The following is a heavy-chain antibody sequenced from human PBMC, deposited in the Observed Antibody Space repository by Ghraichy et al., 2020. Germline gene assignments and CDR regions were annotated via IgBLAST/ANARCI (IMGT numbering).Heavy chain of an antibody. CDR2: IRYDGSNK. J-gene: IGHJ6*02. V-gene: IGHV3-30*02. CDR3: AKDLGGSGWYYLMEYYYGMEG. Sequence: GGSLRLSCAASGFTFSSYGMHWVRQAPGKGLEWVAFIRYDGSNKYYADSVKGRFTISRDNSKNTLYLQMNSLRAEDTAVYYCAKDLGGSGWYYLMEYYYGMEGWAPAPTVTVS. CDR1: GFTFSSYG. D-gene: IGHD6-19*01.